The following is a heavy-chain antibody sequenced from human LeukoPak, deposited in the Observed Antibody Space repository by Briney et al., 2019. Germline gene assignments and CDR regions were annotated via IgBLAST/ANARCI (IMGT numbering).Heavy chain of an antibody. V-gene: IGHV1-69*04. D-gene: IGHD3-10*01. CDR2: IIPILGIA. Sequence: ASVKVSCKASGYTFTSYGISWVRQAPGQGLEWMGRIIPILGIANYAQKFQGRVTITADKSTSTAYMELSSLRSEDTAVYYCARMQVVRGVTSFDYWGQGTLVTVSS. J-gene: IGHJ4*02. CDR3: ARMQVVRGVTSFDY. CDR1: GYTFTSYG.